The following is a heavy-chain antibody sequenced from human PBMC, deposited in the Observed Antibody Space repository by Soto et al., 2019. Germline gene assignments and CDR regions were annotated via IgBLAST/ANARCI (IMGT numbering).Heavy chain of an antibody. J-gene: IGHJ5*02. Sequence: EVPLLESGGGLVQPGGSLRLSCVASGFTFSGNVMSWVRQAPGKGLEWISIISGSGGSTYYADSVKGRFTISRDNSNNTLYLQMHSLTAADTAVYYCAKNGCGGDCYSSVAGNWFDPWGQGTLVTVSS. CDR1: GFTFSGNV. D-gene: IGHD2-21*02. CDR3: AKNGCGGDCYSSVAGNWFDP. CDR2: ISGSGGST. V-gene: IGHV3-23*01.